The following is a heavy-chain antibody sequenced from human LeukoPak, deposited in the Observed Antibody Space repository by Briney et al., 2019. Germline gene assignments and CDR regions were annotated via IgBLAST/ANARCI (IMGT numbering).Heavy chain of an antibody. D-gene: IGHD1-26*01. CDR2: IKQDGSEK. CDR3: AREGWDFTYYYYYYMDV. J-gene: IGHJ6*03. Sequence: PGGSLRLSCAASGFTFSSYWMSWVRQAPGKGLEWVANIKQDGSEKYYVDSVKGRFTISRDNAKNSLYLQMNSLRAEDTAVYYCAREGWDFTYYYYYYMDVWGKGTTVTVSS. V-gene: IGHV3-7*01. CDR1: GFTFSSYW.